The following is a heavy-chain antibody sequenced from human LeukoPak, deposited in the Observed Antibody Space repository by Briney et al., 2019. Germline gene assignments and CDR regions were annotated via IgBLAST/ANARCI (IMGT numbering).Heavy chain of an antibody. J-gene: IGHJ3*02. Sequence: PGGSLRLSCAASGFTFSSYAMNWVRQAPGKGLEWVSVISSSGDSTYYADSVKGRLTISRDNSKNTLFLQMNSLRAEDTAVYYCAKVSSGRVIGAFDIWGQGTMVTVSS. CDR1: GFTFSSYA. CDR3: AKVSSGRVIGAFDI. V-gene: IGHV3-23*01. CDR2: ISSSGDST. D-gene: IGHD6-19*01.